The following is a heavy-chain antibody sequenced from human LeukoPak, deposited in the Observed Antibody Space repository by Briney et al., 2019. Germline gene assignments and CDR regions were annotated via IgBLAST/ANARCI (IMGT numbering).Heavy chain of an antibody. D-gene: IGHD6-13*01. CDR2: IRYDGSNK. V-gene: IGHV3-30*02. J-gene: IGHJ4*02. Sequence: GGSLRLSCAASGFTFSSYGIHWVRQAPGKGLEWVAFIRYDGSNKYYADSVKGRFTISRDNSKNTLYLQMNSLRAEDTAVYYCAKGSSSSWYVDPHFDYWGQGTLVTVSS. CDR3: AKGSSSSWYVDPHFDY. CDR1: GFTFSSYG.